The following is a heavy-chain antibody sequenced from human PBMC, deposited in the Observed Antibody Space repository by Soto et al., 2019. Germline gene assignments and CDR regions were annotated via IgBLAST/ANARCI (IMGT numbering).Heavy chain of an antibody. V-gene: IGHV4-59*08. D-gene: IGHD4-4*01. J-gene: IGHJ5*02. CDR1: GFSISSYY. CDR3: ARDMTTVRESWFDP. Sequence: SETLSLTCTVSGFSISSYYWSWIRQPPGKGLEWIGYIYYSGSTNYNPSLKSRVTISVDTSKNQFSLKLSSVTAADTAVYYCARDMTTVRESWFDPWGQGTLVTVSS. CDR2: IYYSGST.